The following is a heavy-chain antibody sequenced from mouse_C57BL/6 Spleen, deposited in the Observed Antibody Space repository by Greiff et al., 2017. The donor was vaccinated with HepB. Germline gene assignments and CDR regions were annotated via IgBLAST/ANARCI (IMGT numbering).Heavy chain of an antibody. Sequence: DVKLQESGPGLVKPSQSLSLTCSVTGYSITSGYYWNWIRQFPGNKLEWMGYISYDGSNNYNPSLKNRISITRDTSKNQFFLKLNSVTTEDTATYYCAREGLRQAYWGQGTLVTVSA. J-gene: IGHJ3*01. CDR3: AREGLRQAY. CDR1: GYSITSGYY. V-gene: IGHV3-6*01. D-gene: IGHD2-2*01. CDR2: ISYDGSN.